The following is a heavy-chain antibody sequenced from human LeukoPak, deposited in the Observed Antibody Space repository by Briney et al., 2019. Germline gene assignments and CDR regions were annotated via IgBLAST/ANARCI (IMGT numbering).Heavy chain of an antibody. D-gene: IGHD2-21*01. Sequence: PGGSLRLSCAASGVPFITSWMHWVRQAPGKGLEWVGRIKSNAEGGTSDYAAIAEGRFLISRDDSKNTLFLHMNSLKVEDTAIYYCVTYEIAYSFGAWGQGTPVTVSS. CDR3: VTYEIAYSFGA. CDR2: IKSNAEGGTS. J-gene: IGHJ5*02. V-gene: IGHV3-15*01. CDR1: GVPFITSW.